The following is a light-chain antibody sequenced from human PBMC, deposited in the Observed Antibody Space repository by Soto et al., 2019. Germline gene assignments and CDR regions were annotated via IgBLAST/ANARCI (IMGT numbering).Light chain of an antibody. V-gene: IGKV3-15*01. CDR1: QSVSTN. CDR2: GAS. J-gene: IGKJ2*01. CDR3: QQYNNWPLYT. Sequence: DIVMTQSPATLSVSPGERATLSCRASQSVSTNLAWYQQKPVQAPRLLIYGASTRATAIPARFSGSGSGTEFTLTISSLQSEDFAVYYCQQYNNWPLYTFGQGTKLEIK.